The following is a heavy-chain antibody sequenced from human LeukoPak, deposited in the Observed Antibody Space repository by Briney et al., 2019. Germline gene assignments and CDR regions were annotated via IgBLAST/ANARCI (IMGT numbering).Heavy chain of an antibody. CDR2: ISGSGGST. V-gene: IGHV3-23*01. CDR3: AKDQVLRFLEWLLEGVFDY. Sequence: GGSLRLSCAASGFTFSSYAMSWVRQAPGKGLEWVSAISGSGGSTYYADSVKGRFNISRDNSKNTLYLQMNSLRAEDTAVYYCAKDQVLRFLEWLLEGVFDYWGQGTLVTVSS. J-gene: IGHJ4*02. D-gene: IGHD3-3*01. CDR1: GFTFSSYA.